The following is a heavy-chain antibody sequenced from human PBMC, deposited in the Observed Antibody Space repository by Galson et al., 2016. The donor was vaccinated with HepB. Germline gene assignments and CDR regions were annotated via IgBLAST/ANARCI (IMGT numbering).Heavy chain of an antibody. V-gene: IGHV3-74*01. CDR3: ARDPFVDTAMVTEGGGDYFDY. CDR1: GFTFSSYW. CDR2: IHSDGSTT. J-gene: IGHJ4*02. D-gene: IGHD5-18*01. Sequence: SLRLSCAASGFTFSSYWMHWVRQAPGKGLVWVSRIHSDGSTTSYADSVKGRFTISRDNAKNSLYLQMNSLRAEDTAVYYCARDPFVDTAMVTEGGGDYFDYWGQGTLVTVSS.